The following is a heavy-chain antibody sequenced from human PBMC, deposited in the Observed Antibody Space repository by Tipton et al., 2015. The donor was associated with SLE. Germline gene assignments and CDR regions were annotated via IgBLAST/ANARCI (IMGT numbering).Heavy chain of an antibody. V-gene: IGHV4-59*11. CDR1: GGSISSHY. Sequence: LRLSCTVSGGSISSHYWSWIRQPPGKGLEWIGYIYYSGSTNYNPSLKSRVTISVDTSKNQFSLKLSSVTAADTAVYYCARDGSLAAAGTPFDYWGQGTLVTVSS. J-gene: IGHJ4*02. CDR2: IYYSGST. D-gene: IGHD6-13*01. CDR3: ARDGSLAAAGTPFDY.